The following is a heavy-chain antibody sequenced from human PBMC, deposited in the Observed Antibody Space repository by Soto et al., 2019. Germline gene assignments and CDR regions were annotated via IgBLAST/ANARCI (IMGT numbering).Heavy chain of an antibody. CDR2: IDPSDSYT. V-gene: IGHV5-10-1*01. Sequence: PGESQKISSKCSGYSFTSYWISWVRQMPGKGLEWMGRIDPSDSYTNYSPSFQGHVTISADKSISTASLKLSSVTAADTAVDYCARGGASRGYHYYYYMDVWGKGTTVTVSS. J-gene: IGHJ6*03. D-gene: IGHD3-16*01. CDR3: ARGGASRGYHYYYYMDV. CDR1: GYSFTSYW.